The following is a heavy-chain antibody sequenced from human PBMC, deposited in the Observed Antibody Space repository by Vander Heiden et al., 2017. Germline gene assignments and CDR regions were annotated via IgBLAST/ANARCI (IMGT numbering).Heavy chain of an antibody. V-gene: IGHV3-23*01. D-gene: IGHD4-17*01. J-gene: IGHJ3*02. Sequence: EVQLLESGGGLVHPGGSLRLSCAASGFTFSSYDMNGVPQAQGKGLEWIAAVSGSGGSTYYADSVKGRFTISRDNSKNTLYLQMNSLRAEDTAVYYCAKANYGDYDWDAFDIWGQGTMVTVSS. CDR2: VSGSGGST. CDR1: GFTFSSYD. CDR3: AKANYGDYDWDAFDI.